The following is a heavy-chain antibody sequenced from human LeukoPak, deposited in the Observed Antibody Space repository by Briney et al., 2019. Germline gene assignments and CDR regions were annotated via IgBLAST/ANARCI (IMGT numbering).Heavy chain of an antibody. CDR1: GGSFSGYY. D-gene: IGHD3-10*01. CDR2: INHSGST. V-gene: IGHV4-34*01. Sequence: ASETLSLTCAVYGGSFSGYYWSWIRQPPGKGLEWIGEINHSGSTNYNPSLKSRVTISVDTSKNQFSLKLSSVTAADTAVYYCARSFGESYFDYWGQGILVTVSS. CDR3: ARSFGESYFDY. J-gene: IGHJ4*02.